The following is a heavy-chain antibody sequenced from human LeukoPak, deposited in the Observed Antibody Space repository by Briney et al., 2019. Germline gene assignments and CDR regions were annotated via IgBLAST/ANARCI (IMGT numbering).Heavy chain of an antibody. Sequence: PGGSLRLSCTASGFTFSDCDMNWFRQAPGKGLEWVSSISYRTSHIYYADSVKGRFTISTDNAKNSLYLQMDSLRAEDTAVYFCGRAFPPLRTAAAGDYWGQGTLVTVSS. J-gene: IGHJ4*02. V-gene: IGHV3-21*01. CDR3: GRAFPPLRTAAAGDY. D-gene: IGHD6-13*01. CDR1: GFTFSDCD. CDR2: ISYRTSHI.